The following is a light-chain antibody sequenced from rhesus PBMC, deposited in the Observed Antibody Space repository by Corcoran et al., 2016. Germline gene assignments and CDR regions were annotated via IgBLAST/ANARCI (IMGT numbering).Light chain of an antibody. J-gene: IGKJ2*01. CDR1: QGITND. CDR3: QHYYSTPYS. V-gene: IGKV1-25*01. CDR2: EAS. Sequence: DIQMTQSPSSLSASVGDRVTITCRASQGITNDLAWYQQKPGETPKLLIYEASSLQSGIPSRFSGSGSGTDFTLTISSLQPEDFATYYFQHYYSTPYSFGPGTKVEIK.